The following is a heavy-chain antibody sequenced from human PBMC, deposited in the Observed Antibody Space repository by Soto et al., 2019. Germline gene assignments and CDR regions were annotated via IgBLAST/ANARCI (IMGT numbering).Heavy chain of an antibody. Sequence: QLQLQESGPGLVKPSETLSLTCTVSGGSISSSSYYWRWIRQPPGKGLEGIGSIYYSGSTYYNPSLKSPVPISVDTSNNQFSSKLSSVTAADTAVYYCSRHRVLPPGRQSADYWRQGTLVTVSS. CDR2: IYYSGST. V-gene: IGHV4-39*01. CDR3: SRHRVLPPGRQSADY. J-gene: IGHJ4*02. D-gene: IGHD3-10*01. CDR1: GGSISSSSYY.